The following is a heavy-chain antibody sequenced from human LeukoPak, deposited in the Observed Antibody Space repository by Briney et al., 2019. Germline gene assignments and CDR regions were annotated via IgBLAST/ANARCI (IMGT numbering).Heavy chain of an antibody. CDR3: AKDRREYCSGGSCYYNFDY. D-gene: IGHD2-15*01. J-gene: IGHJ4*02. V-gene: IGHV3-30*02. CDR2: ISFDGSNK. Sequence: GESLRLSCAASGFTFSGYGMHWVRQAPGKGLEWVAVISFDGSNKYYADSVKGRFTISRDNSKNTLFLQMNSLRAEDTAVYYCAKDRREYCSGGSCYYNFDYWGQGTLVTVSS. CDR1: GFTFSGYG.